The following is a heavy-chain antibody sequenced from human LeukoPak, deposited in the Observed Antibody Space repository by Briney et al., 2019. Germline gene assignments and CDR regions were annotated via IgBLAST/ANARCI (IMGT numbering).Heavy chain of an antibody. D-gene: IGHD4-17*01. CDR2: ISWNSGSI. Sequence: PGGSLRLSCAASGFTFDDYAMHWVRQAPGKGLEWVSGISWNSGSIGYADPVKGRFTISRDNAKNSLYLQMNSLRAEDTALYYCAKGYYGDYGYYFDYWGQGTLVTVSS. J-gene: IGHJ4*02. V-gene: IGHV3-9*01. CDR1: GFTFDDYA. CDR3: AKGYYGDYGYYFDY.